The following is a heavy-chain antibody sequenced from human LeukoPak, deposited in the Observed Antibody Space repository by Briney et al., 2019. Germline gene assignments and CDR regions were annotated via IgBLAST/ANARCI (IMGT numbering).Heavy chain of an antibody. Sequence: GGSLRLSCAASGFTFSSYEMNWDRQAPGKGLEWVSSISSSSRYIYYADSVKGRFTISRDNAKNSLYLQMNSLRAEDTAVYYCAELGITMIGGVWGKGTTVTISS. J-gene: IGHJ6*04. CDR2: ISSSSRYI. CDR1: GFTFSSYE. CDR3: AELGITMIGGV. D-gene: IGHD3-10*02. V-gene: IGHV3-21*01.